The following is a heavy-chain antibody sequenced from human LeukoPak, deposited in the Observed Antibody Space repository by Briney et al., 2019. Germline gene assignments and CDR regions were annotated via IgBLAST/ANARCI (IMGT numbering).Heavy chain of an antibody. CDR3: ARVGALWFGELLSPPDYFDY. D-gene: IGHD3-10*01. V-gene: IGHV1-3*01. CDR2: INAGNGNT. Sequence: GASVKVSCKASGYTFTSYAMHWVRQAPGQRLEWMGWINAGNGNTKYSQKFQGRVTITRDTSASTAYMELSSLRSEDTAVYYCARVGALWFGELLSPPDYFDYWGQGTLVTVSS. CDR1: GYTFTSYA. J-gene: IGHJ4*02.